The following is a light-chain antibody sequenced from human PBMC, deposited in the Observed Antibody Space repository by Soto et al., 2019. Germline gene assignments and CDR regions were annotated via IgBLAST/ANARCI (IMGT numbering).Light chain of an antibody. Sequence: QSALTQPRSVSGSPGQSVTISCTGTNSDVGGYNYVSWYQQYPGKAPKLMISGVSERPSGVPDRFSGSKSGNTASLTISGLQAEDEADYYCCSYVDTDNWVFGVGTKLTVL. V-gene: IGLV2-11*01. CDR3: CSYVDTDNWV. J-gene: IGLJ3*02. CDR2: GVS. CDR1: NSDVGGYNY.